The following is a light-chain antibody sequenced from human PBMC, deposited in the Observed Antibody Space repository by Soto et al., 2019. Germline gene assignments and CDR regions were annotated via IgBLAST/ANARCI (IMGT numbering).Light chain of an antibody. CDR3: QSYDSSLSGYV. V-gene: IGLV1-40*01. J-gene: IGLJ1*01. Sequence: QSVLMQRPSVSGAPGQRVTISCTGSSANIGAGYDVHWYQQLPGTAPKLLIYGNSNRPSGVPDRFSGSKSGTSASLAITGLQAEDEADYYCQSYDSSLSGYVFGTGTKLTVL. CDR2: GNS. CDR1: SANIGAGYD.